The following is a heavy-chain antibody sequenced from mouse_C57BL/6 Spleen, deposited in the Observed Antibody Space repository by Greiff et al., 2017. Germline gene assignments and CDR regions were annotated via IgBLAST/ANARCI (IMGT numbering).Heavy chain of an antibody. CDR1: GFTFSNYG. D-gene: IGHD2-4*01. Sequence: EVQRVESGGGLVKPGGSLKLSCAASGFTFSNYGMHWVRQAPEKGLEWVAYISSGSSTIYYADTVKGRFTISIDNAKNTLFLQMTSLRSEDTAMYCCARPGDYNYAMDYWGQGTSVTVSS. CDR3: ARPGDYNYAMDY. CDR2: ISSGSSTI. J-gene: IGHJ4*01. V-gene: IGHV5-17*01.